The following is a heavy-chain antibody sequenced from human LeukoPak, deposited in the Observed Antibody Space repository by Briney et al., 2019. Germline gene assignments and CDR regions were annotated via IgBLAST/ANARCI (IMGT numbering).Heavy chain of an antibody. CDR1: GGSISDNY. CDR3: ARGNILTGYCFDF. J-gene: IGHJ4*02. CDR2: IYYSGST. V-gene: IGHV4-39*07. Sequence: PSETLSLTCTVSGGSISDNYWGWIRQPPGKGLEWIGRIYYSGSTYYNPSLKSRATISTDTSKNQFSLRLSSVTAADTAVYCCARGNILTGYCFDFWGQGALVTVSS. D-gene: IGHD3-9*01.